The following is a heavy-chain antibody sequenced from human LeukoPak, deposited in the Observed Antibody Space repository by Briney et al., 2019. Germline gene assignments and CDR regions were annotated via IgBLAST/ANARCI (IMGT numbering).Heavy chain of an antibody. CDR2: INPSGDST. CDR1: GYTFTSYY. D-gene: IGHD4-11*01. Sequence: ASVKVSCKASGYTFTSYYIHWVRQAPGQGLEWMGIINPSGDSTSYAQKFQGRVTMTRDTSTSTVYMEVSSLRSEDTAVYYCARGAVTTEGYYYYYMDVWGEGTTVTVSS. V-gene: IGHV1-46*01. J-gene: IGHJ6*03. CDR3: ARGAVTTEGYYYYYMDV.